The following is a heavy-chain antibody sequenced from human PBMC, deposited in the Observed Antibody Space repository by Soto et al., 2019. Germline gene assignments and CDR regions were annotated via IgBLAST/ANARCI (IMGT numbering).Heavy chain of an antibody. CDR3: ARDGYCSGGSCYPYFDY. J-gene: IGHJ4*02. CDR1: GFTFSSYA. V-gene: IGHV3-30-3*01. Sequence: GGSLRLSCAASGFTFSSYAMHWVRQAPGKGLEWVAVISYDGSNKYYADSVKGRFTISRDNSKNTLYLQMNSLRAEDTAVYYCARDGYCSGGSCYPYFDYWGQGTLVTVSS. D-gene: IGHD2-15*01. CDR2: ISYDGSNK.